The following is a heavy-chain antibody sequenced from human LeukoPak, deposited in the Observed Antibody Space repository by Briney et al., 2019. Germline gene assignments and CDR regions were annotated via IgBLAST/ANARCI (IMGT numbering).Heavy chain of an antibody. D-gene: IGHD3-10*01. J-gene: IGHJ4*02. V-gene: IGHV1-2*02. CDR3: ASPSFTRQISGSGDY. CDR2: INPNSGGT. CDR1: GYTFTGYY. Sequence: ASVTVSCKASGYTFTGYYMHWVRQAPGQGLEWMGWINPNSGGTNYAQKFQGRVTMTRDTSISTAYMELSRLRSDDTAVYYCASPSFTRQISGSGDYWGQGTLVTVSS.